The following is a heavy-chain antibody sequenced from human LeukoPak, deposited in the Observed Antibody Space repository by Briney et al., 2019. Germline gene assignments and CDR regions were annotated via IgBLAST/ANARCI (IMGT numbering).Heavy chain of an antibody. CDR2: IYYSGST. CDR3: ARVLPDVDTAMGYFDY. Sequence: SETLSLTCTVSGGSISSYYWDWIRQPPGKGLEWIGSIYYSGSTYYNPSLKSRVTIPVDTSKNQFSLKLSSVTAADTAVYYCARVLPDVDTAMGYFDYWGQGTLVTVSS. J-gene: IGHJ4*02. D-gene: IGHD5-18*01. CDR1: GGSISSYY. V-gene: IGHV4-39*07.